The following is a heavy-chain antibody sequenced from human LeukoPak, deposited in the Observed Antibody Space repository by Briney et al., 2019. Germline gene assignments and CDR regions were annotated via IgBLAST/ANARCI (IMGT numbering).Heavy chain of an antibody. CDR3: ARAEDRILDKGGTGVDY. D-gene: IGHD1-1*01. CDR2: ISGSGGST. Sequence: GGSLRLSCAASGFTFSSYAMSWVRQAPGKGLEWVSAISGSGGSTYYADSVKGRFTISRDNSKNTLYLQMNSLRAEDTAVYYCARAEDRILDKGGTGVDYWGQGTLVTVSS. CDR1: GFTFSSYA. V-gene: IGHV3-23*01. J-gene: IGHJ4*02.